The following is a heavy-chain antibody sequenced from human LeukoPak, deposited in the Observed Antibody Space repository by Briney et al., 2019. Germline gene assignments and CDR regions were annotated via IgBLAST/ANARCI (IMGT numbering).Heavy chain of an antibody. D-gene: IGHD2-21*02. V-gene: IGHV3-23*01. Sequence: GGSLRLSCAASGFTFSSYSMNWVRQAPGKGLEWVSTINNNPGITYYADSVKGRFTISRDNSKNTLFLQMNSLRAEDTAVYYCAKEGDNCGADCYSNDYWGQGTLVIVSS. J-gene: IGHJ4*02. CDR2: INNNPGIT. CDR3: AKEGDNCGADCYSNDY. CDR1: GFTFSSYS.